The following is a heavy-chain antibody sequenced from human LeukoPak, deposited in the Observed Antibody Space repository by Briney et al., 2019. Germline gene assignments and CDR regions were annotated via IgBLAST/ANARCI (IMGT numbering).Heavy chain of an antibody. D-gene: IGHD2-2*03. CDR2: ISAYNGNT. CDR3: ARDGYCSSTSCYIPYY. CDR1: GYTFTSYG. J-gene: IGHJ4*02. V-gene: IGHV1-18*01. Sequence: EASVKVSCKASGYTFTSYGISWVRQAPGQGLEWMGWISAYNGNTNYAQKLQGRVTMTTDTSTSTAYMELRSLRSDDTAVYYCARDGYCSSTSCYIPYYWGQGTLVTVSS.